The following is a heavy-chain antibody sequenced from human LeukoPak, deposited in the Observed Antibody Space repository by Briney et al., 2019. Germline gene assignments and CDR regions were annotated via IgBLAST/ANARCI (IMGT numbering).Heavy chain of an antibody. CDR1: GGSFSGYY. CDR3: ARFNYYDSSGYYY. CDR2: INHSGST. V-gene: IGHV4-34*01. Sequence: SGTLSLTCAVYGGSFSGYYWSWIRQPPGKGLEWIGEINHSGSTNYNPSLKSRVTISVDTSKNQFSLKLSSVTAADTAVYYCARFNYYDSSGYYYWGQGTLVTVSS. J-gene: IGHJ4*02. D-gene: IGHD3-22*01.